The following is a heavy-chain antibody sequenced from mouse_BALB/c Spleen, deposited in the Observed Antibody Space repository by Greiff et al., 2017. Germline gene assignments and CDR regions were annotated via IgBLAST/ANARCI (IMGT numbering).Heavy chain of an antibody. Sequence: VHVKQSGTVLARPGASVKMSCKASGYSFTSYWMHWVKQRPGQGLEWIGAIYPGNSDTSYNQKFKGKAKLTAVTSASTAYMELSSLTNEDSAVYYCTRNYGSSYLAWFAYWGQGTLVTVSA. CDR1: GYSFTSYW. V-gene: IGHV1-5*01. CDR2: IYPGNSDT. CDR3: TRNYGSSYLAWFAY. J-gene: IGHJ3*01. D-gene: IGHD1-1*01.